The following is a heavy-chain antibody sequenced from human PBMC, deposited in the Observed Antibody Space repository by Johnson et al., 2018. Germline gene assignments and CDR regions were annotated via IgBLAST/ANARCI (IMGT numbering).Heavy chain of an antibody. V-gene: IGHV3-33*01. J-gene: IGHJ6*01. Sequence: QVQLQESGGGVVQPGRSLRLSCAASGFTFSSYVIHWVRQAPGKGLEWVALIWYDGSNKYYADSVKGRFTISRDNSKNTLHLRMNSLRAEETAVYYGARQGIAARVYYYGMDVWGKGPRSPSPQ. CDR2: IWYDGSNK. D-gene: IGHD6-6*01. CDR1: GFTFSSYV. CDR3: ARQGIAARVYYYGMDV.